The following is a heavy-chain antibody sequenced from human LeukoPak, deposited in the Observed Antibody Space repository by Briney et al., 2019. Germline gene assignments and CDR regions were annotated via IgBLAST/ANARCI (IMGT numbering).Heavy chain of an antibody. D-gene: IGHD6-19*01. CDR1: GYTFTGYY. Sequence: ASVKVSCKASGYTFTGYYMHWVRQAPGQGLEWMGWINPNSGGTNYAQRFQGRVTMTRDTSISTAYMELSRLRSDDTAVYYCAREEPVAATGPDYWGQGTLVTV. CDR2: INPNSGGT. CDR3: AREEPVAATGPDY. V-gene: IGHV1-2*02. J-gene: IGHJ4*02.